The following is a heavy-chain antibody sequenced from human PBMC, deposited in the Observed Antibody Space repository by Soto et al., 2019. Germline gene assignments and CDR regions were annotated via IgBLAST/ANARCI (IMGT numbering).Heavy chain of an antibody. CDR3: ARDTGIRGRYYDSSGYYYPDY. V-gene: IGHV3-30-3*01. Sequence: QVQLVESGGGVVQPGRSLRLSCAASGFTFSSYAMHWVRQAPGKGLEWVAVISYDGSNKYYADSVKGRFTISRDNSKNTLYLQMNSLRAEDTAVYYCARDTGIRGRYYDSSGYYYPDYWGQGTLVTVSS. D-gene: IGHD3-22*01. CDR1: GFTFSSYA. CDR2: ISYDGSNK. J-gene: IGHJ4*02.